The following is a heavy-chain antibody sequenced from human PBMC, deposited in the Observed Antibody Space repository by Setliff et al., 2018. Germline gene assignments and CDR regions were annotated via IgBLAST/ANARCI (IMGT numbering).Heavy chain of an antibody. V-gene: IGHV1-69*16. Sequence: SVQVSCKASGGTLTTFTTYSLIWVRQAPGQGLEWMGGIIPITGTTNYAQRFQGRVTISTDESSSTVYMEMSRLKSEDTAVYYCARGSIVGPTRGDFDFWGLGTLVTVSS. CDR2: IIPITGTT. J-gene: IGHJ4*02. CDR1: GGTLTTFTTYS. D-gene: IGHD1-26*01. CDR3: ARGSIVGPTRGDFDF.